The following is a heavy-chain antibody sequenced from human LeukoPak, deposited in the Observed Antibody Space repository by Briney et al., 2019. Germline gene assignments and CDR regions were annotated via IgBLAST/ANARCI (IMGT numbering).Heavy chain of an antibody. J-gene: IGHJ4*02. Sequence: SQTLSLTCTVSGGSISSGGYYWSWIRQHPGKGLEWIGYIYYSGSTYYNPSLKSRVTISVDTSKNQFSLKLSSVTAADTAVYYCAREECSGGSCYDYWGQGTLVTVSS. CDR3: AREECSGGSCYDY. V-gene: IGHV4-31*03. CDR1: GGSISSGGYY. CDR2: IYYSGST. D-gene: IGHD2-15*01.